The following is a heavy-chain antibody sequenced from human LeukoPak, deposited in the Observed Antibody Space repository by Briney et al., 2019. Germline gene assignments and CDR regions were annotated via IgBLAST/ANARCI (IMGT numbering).Heavy chain of an antibody. CDR3: AKGASSGWLLYWFDP. CDR2: ISGSGAYT. CDR1: GITLSSYA. V-gene: IGHV3-23*01. D-gene: IGHD6-19*01. Sequence: GGSLRLFCAASGITLSSYAMSWVRQAPGKGLEWVSGISGSGAYTYYSDSVKGRFTISRDNSKNTLYLQMNSLRAEDTAVYYCAKGASSGWLLYWFDPWGQGTLVTVSS. J-gene: IGHJ5*02.